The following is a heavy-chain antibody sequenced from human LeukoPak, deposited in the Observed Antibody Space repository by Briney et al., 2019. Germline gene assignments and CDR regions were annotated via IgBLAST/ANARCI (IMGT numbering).Heavy chain of an antibody. J-gene: IGHJ4*02. CDR1: GFTVSRNY. D-gene: IGHD2-15*01. Sequence: PGGSLRLSCAASGFTVSRNYMSWVRQAPGKGLEWVSSISSSSSYIYYADSVKGRFTISRDNAKNSLYLQMNSLRAEDTAVYYCARGLIAARPGRYCSGGSCRPPAGPFDYWGQGTLVTVSS. V-gene: IGHV3-21*01. CDR2: ISSSSSYI. CDR3: ARGLIAARPGRYCSGGSCRPPAGPFDY.